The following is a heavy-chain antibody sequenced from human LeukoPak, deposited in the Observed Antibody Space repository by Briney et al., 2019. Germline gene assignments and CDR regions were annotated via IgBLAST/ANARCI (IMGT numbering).Heavy chain of an antibody. CDR3: ARGLPYCGGDCYPAGSTDP. CDR1: GGSFSGYY. V-gene: IGHV4-34*01. Sequence: PSETLSLTCAVYGGSFSGYYWSWIRQPPGKGLEWIGEINHSGSTNYNPSLKSRVTISVDTSKNQFSLKLSSVTAADTAVYYCARGLPYCGGDCYPAGSTDPWGQGTLVTVSS. D-gene: IGHD2-21*02. J-gene: IGHJ5*02. CDR2: INHSGST.